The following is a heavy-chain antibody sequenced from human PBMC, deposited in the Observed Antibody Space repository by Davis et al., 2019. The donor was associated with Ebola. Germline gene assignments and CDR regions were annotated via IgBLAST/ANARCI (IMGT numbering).Heavy chain of an antibody. Sequence: AASVKVSCKASGYTFTTYGISWVRQAPGQGLEWMGWISAYNGNTNYAQKLQGRVTMTTDTSTSTAYMELRSLRSGDTAVYYCASSQWLRAYNWFDPWGQGTLVTVSS. CDR3: ASSQWLRAYNWFDP. D-gene: IGHD5-12*01. J-gene: IGHJ5*02. CDR1: GYTFTTYG. CDR2: ISAYNGNT. V-gene: IGHV1-18*01.